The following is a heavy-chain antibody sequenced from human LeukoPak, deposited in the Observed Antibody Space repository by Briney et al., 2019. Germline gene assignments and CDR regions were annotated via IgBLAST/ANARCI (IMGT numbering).Heavy chain of an antibody. CDR1: GASISSSNW. CDR3: ASMPGTTIGAFDI. CDR2: IYHSGST. J-gene: IGHJ3*02. V-gene: IGHV4-4*02. D-gene: IGHD1-7*01. Sequence: PSETLSLTCAVSGASISSSNWWSWVRQPPGKGLEWIGEIYHSGSTNYNPSLKSRVTISVDRSKNQFSLKLSSVTAADTAVYYCASMPGTTIGAFDIWGQGTMVTVSS.